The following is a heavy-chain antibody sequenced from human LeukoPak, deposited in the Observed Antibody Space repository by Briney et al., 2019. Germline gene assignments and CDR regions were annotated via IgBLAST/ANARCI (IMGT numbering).Heavy chain of an antibody. CDR2: ISGSGGTP. CDR1: GFTFSSYA. D-gene: IGHD3-22*01. V-gene: IGHV3-23*01. J-gene: IGHJ4*02. CDR3: ARDLYYYDSSGYSN. Sequence: GGSLRLSCAASGFTFSSYAMTWVRQAPGKGLEWVSVISGSGGTPYYADSVKGRFTISRDNSKSSLYLQMNSLRAEDTAVYYCARDLYYYDSSGYSNWGQGTLVTVSS.